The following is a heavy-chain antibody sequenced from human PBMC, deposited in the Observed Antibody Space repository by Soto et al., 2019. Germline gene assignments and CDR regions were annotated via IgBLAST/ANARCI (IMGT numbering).Heavy chain of an antibody. J-gene: IGHJ4*02. V-gene: IGHV2-70*01. CDR2: INWDDDK. CDR3: ARIPGYYGSQSYTFFDY. Sequence: SGPTLVNPTQTLTLTCTFSGFSLSTRAMCVSWIRQSPGKALEWLALINWDDDKYYNTSLKTRLTISKDTSKNQVVLTMTNMGPVDTATYYCARIPGYYGSQSYTFFDYWGPGTLVTVSS. D-gene: IGHD3-10*01. CDR1: GFSLSTRAMC.